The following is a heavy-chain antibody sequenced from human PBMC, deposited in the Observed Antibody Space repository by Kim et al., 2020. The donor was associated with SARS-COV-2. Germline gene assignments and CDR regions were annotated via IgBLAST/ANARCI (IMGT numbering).Heavy chain of an antibody. D-gene: IGHD3-22*01. CDR3: ARDQKYPDYNDSSGWNACDI. CDR1: GGSISSYY. Sequence: SETLSLTCTVSGGSISSYYWSWIRQPPGKGLEWIGYIYYSGSTNYNPSLKSRVTISVDTSKNQSSLKLSPVTAADTAVDYCARDQKYPDYNDSSGWNACDIWGQGEMVTVSS. J-gene: IGHJ3*02. V-gene: IGHV4-59*01. CDR2: IYYSGST.